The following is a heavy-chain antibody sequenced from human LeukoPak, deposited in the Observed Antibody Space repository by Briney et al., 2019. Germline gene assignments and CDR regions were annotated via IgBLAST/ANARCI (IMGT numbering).Heavy chain of an antibody. CDR2: ISAYNGNT. CDR1: GYTFTSYG. V-gene: IGHV1-18*01. J-gene: IGHJ4*02. D-gene: IGHD3-16*02. CDR3: ARWNYDYVRGSYRYTGDY. Sequence: ASVKVSCKASGYTFTSYGISWVRQAPGQGLEWMGWISAYNGNTNYAQKLQGRVTMTTDTSTSTAYMELRSLRSDDTAVYYCARWNYDYVRGSYRYTGDYRGQGTLVTVSS.